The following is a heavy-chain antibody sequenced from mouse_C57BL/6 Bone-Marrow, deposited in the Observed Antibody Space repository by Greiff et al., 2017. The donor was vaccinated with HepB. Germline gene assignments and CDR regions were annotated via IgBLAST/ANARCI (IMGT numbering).Heavy chain of an antibody. Sequence: VQLQQSGPELVKPGASVKIPCKASGYTFTDYNMDWVKQSHGKSLEWIGDINPNNGGTIDNQKFKGKATLTVDKSSSTAYMELRSLTSEDTAVYYCARDYDPLYWYFDVWGTGTTVTVSS. CDR3: ARDYDPLYWYFDV. D-gene: IGHD2-4*01. CDR1: GYTFTDYN. J-gene: IGHJ1*03. CDR2: INPNNGGT. V-gene: IGHV1-18*01.